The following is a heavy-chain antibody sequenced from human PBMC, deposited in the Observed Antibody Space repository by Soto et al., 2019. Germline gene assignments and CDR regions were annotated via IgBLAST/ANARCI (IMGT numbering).Heavy chain of an antibody. CDR3: ARASGYVSGWYHDY. J-gene: IGHJ4*02. Sequence: SVKVSCKASGGTFSSDAVSWVRQAPGQGLEWMGGLIPILGTTHYAQKYQGRVTITADESTNTAYMELSSLRSDDTAVYYCARASGYVSGWYHDYWGQGTRVTVSS. D-gene: IGHD6-19*01. V-gene: IGHV1-69*13. CDR1: GGTFSSDA. CDR2: LIPILGTT.